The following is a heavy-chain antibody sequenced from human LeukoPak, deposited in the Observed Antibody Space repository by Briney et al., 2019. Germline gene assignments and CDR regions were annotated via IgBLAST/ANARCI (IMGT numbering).Heavy chain of an antibody. CDR2: ISGSGGST. V-gene: IGHV3-23*01. CDR3: AKTIVATRPAYYFDY. J-gene: IGHJ4*02. D-gene: IGHD5-12*01. CDR1: GFTFSSYA. Sequence: PGGSLRLSCAASGFTFSSYAMSWVRQAPGKGLEWVSAISGSGGSTYYADSVKGRFTISRDNSKNTLYLQMNSLRAEDTVVYYCAKTIVATRPAYYFDYWGQVTLVTASS.